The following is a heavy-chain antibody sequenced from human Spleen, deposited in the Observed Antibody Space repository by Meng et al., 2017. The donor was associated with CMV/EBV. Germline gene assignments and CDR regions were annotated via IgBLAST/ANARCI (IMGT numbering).Heavy chain of an antibody. D-gene: IGHD3-10*01. CDR2: ISGNAVTT. CDR3: AKGSGSYDFVGLDY. CDR1: EFTFSSYA. J-gene: IGHJ4*02. Sequence: ASEFTFSSYAMSWVRQAPGKGLGWVSGISGNAVTTYYTDSVKGRFTISRDKSKNTLFLQMNRLRAEDSAIYYCAKGSGSYDFVGLDYWGQGTLVTVSS. V-gene: IGHV3-23*01.